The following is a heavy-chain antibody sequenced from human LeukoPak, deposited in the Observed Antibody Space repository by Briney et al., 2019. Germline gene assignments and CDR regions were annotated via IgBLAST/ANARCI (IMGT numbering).Heavy chain of an antibody. V-gene: IGHV1-18*01. CDR2: ISAHNGNT. Sequence: AASVKVSCKASGYTFTSYGISWVRQAPGQGLEWMGWISAHNGNTNYAQKLQGRVTVTTDTSASTAYMELSSLRSEDTAVYYCASSYSSSWYFYYWGQGTLVTVSS. J-gene: IGHJ4*02. CDR1: GYTFTSYG. D-gene: IGHD6-13*01. CDR3: ASSYSSSWYFYY.